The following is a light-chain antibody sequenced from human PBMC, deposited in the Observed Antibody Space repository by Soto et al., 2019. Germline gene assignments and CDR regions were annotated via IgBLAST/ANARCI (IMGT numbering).Light chain of an antibody. V-gene: IGLV1-40*01. J-gene: IGLJ3*02. CDR3: QSYDSSLSGWV. CDR1: SSNIGATYD. Sequence: QPVLTQPPSVSGAPVQRVTISCTGSSSNIGATYDVHWYQQVPGTAPKLLIYTNTNRPSGVPDRFSGSKSGTSASLAITGRQAEDEADYYCQSYDSSLSGWVFGGGTKLTVL. CDR2: TNT.